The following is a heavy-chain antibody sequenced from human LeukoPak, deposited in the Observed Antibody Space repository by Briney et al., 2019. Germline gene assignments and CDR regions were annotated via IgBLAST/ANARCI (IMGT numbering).Heavy chain of an antibody. Sequence: SETLSLTCSVSGGSMNSYYWSWIRQPPGKGLEWIGYNYYSGSTNYNPSLKSRVTILVDTSKNQFSLKLSSATAADTAVYYCARGGYDNSGYYLDYWGQGTLVTVSS. J-gene: IGHJ4*02. CDR1: GGSMNSYY. CDR3: ARGGYDNSGYYLDY. V-gene: IGHV4-59*01. CDR2: NYYSGST. D-gene: IGHD3-22*01.